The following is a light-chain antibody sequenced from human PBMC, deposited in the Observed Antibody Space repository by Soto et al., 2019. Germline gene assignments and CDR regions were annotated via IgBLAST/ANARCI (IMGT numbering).Light chain of an antibody. Sequence: EIVLTQSPGTLSLSPGERATLSCRASQSVSSSYLAWYRQKPGQAPRLLIYDASSRATGIRDWFSGSGSGTDFTLTISRLEPEDFAVYYCQQYGSAPRTFGQGTKGEIK. CDR3: QQYGSAPRT. CDR1: QSVSSSY. J-gene: IGKJ1*01. V-gene: IGKV3-20*01. CDR2: DAS.